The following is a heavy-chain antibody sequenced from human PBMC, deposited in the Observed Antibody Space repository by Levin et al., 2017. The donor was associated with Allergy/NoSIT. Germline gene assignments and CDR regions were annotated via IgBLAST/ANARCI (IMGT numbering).Heavy chain of an antibody. CDR1: GFTFSDYY. J-gene: IGHJ4*02. Sequence: GGSLRLSCAASGFTFSDYYMNWIRQAPGKGLEWVSYISSSSTYTNYADSVKGRFTISRDNAKNSLYLQMNSLRAEDTAVYYCARSVVGATYAPLDYWGQGTLVTVSS. CDR3: ARSVVGATYAPLDY. CDR2: ISSSSTYT. V-gene: IGHV3-11*03. D-gene: IGHD1-26*01.